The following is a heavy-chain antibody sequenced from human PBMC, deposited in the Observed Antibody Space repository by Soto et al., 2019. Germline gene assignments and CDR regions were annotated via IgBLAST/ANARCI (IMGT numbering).Heavy chain of an antibody. CDR2: ISSNGGST. CDR3: ARVTRSFSDYYYMDV. J-gene: IGHJ6*03. V-gene: IGHV3-64*01. Sequence: GGSLRLSCAASGFTFSSYAMHWVRQAPGKGLEYVSAISSNGGSTYYANSVKGRFTISRDNSKNTLYLQMGSLRAEDMAVYYCARVTRSFSDYYYMDVWGKGTTVTVSS. CDR1: GFTFSSYA. D-gene: IGHD3-3*02.